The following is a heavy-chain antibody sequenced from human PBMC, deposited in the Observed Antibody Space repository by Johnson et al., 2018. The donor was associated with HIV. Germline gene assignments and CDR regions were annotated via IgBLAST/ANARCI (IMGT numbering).Heavy chain of an antibody. Sequence: VQLVESGGVVVQPGGSLRLSCAASGFTFDDYTMHWVRQAPGKGLEWVSLISWAGGSTYYADSVKGRFTISRDNSKNSLYLQMNSLRTEDTALYYCAKETKSKAFDIWGQGTMVTVSS. J-gene: IGHJ3*02. CDR2: ISWAGGST. D-gene: IGHD1-7*01. CDR3: AKETKSKAFDI. CDR1: GFTFDDYT. V-gene: IGHV3-43*01.